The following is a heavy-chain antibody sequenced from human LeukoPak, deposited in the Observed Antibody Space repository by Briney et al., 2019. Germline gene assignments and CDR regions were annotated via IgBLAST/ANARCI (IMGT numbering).Heavy chain of an antibody. J-gene: IGHJ4*02. CDR1: GYTFTGYY. CDR2: INPNSGGT. D-gene: IGHD5-18*01. CDR3: ARGGSGYSYGYPERRVDY. Sequence: ASVKVPCKASGYTFTGYYMHWVRQAPGQGLEWMGWINPNSGGTNYAQKFQGRVTMTRGTSISTAYMELSRLRSDDTAVYYCARGGSGYSYGYPERRVDYWGQGTLVTVSS. V-gene: IGHV1-2*02.